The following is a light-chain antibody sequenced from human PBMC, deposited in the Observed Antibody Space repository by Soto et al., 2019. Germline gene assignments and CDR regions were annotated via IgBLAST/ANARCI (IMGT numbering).Light chain of an antibody. V-gene: IGLV4-69*02. CDR3: QTWGTGIRV. CDR2: LNSDGSH. Sequence: QSVLTQSPSASASLGASVKLTCTLSSGHISYAIAWHQQQPEKGPRYLMKLNSDGSHSKGDGIPDRFSGSSSGAERYLTISSLQAEDEAYYYCQTWGTGIRVFGTGTKVTVL. J-gene: IGLJ1*01. CDR1: SGHISYA.